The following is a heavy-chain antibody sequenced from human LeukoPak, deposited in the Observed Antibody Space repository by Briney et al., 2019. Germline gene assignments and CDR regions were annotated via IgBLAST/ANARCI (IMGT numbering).Heavy chain of an antibody. CDR2: ISSSGSTI. CDR3: AKNRVVFNWNYAYYFDS. CDR1: GFTFSSYE. Sequence: PGGSLRLSCAASGFTFSSYEMSWVRQAPGKGLEWVSYISSSGSTIYYADSVKGRFTISRDNAKNSLYLQMNSLRADDTAVYYCAKNRVVFNWNYAYYFDSWGQGTLVTVSS. D-gene: IGHD1-7*01. V-gene: IGHV3-48*03. J-gene: IGHJ4*02.